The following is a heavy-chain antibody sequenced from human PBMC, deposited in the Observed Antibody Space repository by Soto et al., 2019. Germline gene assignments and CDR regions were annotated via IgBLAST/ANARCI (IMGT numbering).Heavy chain of an antibody. D-gene: IGHD4-17*01. Sequence: SETLSLTCTVSGGSVSSGSYYWSWIRQPPGKGLEWIGYIYYSGSTNYNPSLKSRVTISVDTSKNQFSLKLSSVTAADTAVYYCARDLEVTTVTTGWLDPWGQGTLVTVSS. CDR1: GGSVSSGSYY. CDR3: ARDLEVTTVTTGWLDP. J-gene: IGHJ5*02. V-gene: IGHV4-61*01. CDR2: IYYSGST.